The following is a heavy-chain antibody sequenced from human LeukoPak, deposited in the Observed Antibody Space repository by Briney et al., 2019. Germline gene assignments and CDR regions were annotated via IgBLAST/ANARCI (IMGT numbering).Heavy chain of an antibody. D-gene: IGHD5-24*01. CDR1: GFTLSSYN. CDR3: ARETPRRGETRDGYR. V-gene: IGHV3-21*01. J-gene: IGHJ4*02. Sequence: PGGSLRLSCVASGFTLSSYNMKWVRQAPGKRLEWVSSISWRNIDIEYTDSVKGRFTISRDNDKKSLYLQMNSLRVEDTAVYYCARETPRRGETRDGYRWGQGTVVTVSS. CDR2: ISWRNIDI.